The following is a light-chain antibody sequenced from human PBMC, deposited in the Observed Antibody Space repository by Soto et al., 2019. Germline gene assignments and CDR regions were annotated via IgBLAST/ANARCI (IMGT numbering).Light chain of an antibody. V-gene: IGKV3-20*01. J-gene: IGKJ1*01. CDR2: DAS. CDR3: QQYGSSRWT. CDR1: QSVSSSF. Sequence: EIGLTQSPGTLSLSPGERATLSCRASQSVSSSFLAWYQQKPGQAPRLLIYDASSRATGIPDRFSGSGSGTDFTLTISRLEPEDFAVYYCQQYGSSRWTFGQGTKVE.